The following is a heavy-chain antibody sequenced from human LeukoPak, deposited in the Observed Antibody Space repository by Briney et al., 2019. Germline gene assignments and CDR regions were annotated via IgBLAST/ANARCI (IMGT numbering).Heavy chain of an antibody. Sequence: GGSLRLSCAASGFTLSNYAMNWVRQAPGKGLEWVAVISYDGNNKYYADSVKGRFTISRDNSKNTLFLQMNSLRAEDTAVYYCAKGVDYCSGGSCPADYWGPGTLVTVSS. CDR3: AKGVDYCSGGSCPADY. CDR1: GFTLSNYA. D-gene: IGHD2-15*01. J-gene: IGHJ4*02. CDR2: ISYDGNNK. V-gene: IGHV3-30*18.